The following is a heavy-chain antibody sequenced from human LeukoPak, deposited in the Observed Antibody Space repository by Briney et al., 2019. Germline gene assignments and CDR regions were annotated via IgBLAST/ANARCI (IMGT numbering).Heavy chain of an antibody. D-gene: IGHD3-10*01. V-gene: IGHV3-53*01. CDR2: IFSSGPT. Sequence: GGSVRLSCAASGFNVSNNYMNWVRQAPGKGLEWVSVIFSSGPTYYADYVTGRFTISRDTSKNALYLQMNSLRAEDTAVYYCAISGLGFGEFRGLDYWGQGTLVTVSS. CDR3: AISGLGFGEFRGLDY. J-gene: IGHJ4*02. CDR1: GFNVSNNY.